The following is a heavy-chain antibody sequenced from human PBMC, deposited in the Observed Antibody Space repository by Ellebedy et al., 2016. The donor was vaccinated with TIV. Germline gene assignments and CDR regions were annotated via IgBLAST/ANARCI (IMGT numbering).Heavy chain of an antibody. D-gene: IGHD4-17*01. J-gene: IGHJ4*02. CDR1: GFTFDDYA. V-gene: IGHV3-9*01. Sequence: SLKISCEASGFTFDDYAMHWVRQAPGKGLEWVSGLSGNSGSIGYADSVSGRFTLSRDNARNSLYLQMNSLRAEDTAFYYCPRDMGNGDYYFDYWGQGTLVTVSS. CDR3: PRDMGNGDYYFDY. CDR2: LSGNSGSI.